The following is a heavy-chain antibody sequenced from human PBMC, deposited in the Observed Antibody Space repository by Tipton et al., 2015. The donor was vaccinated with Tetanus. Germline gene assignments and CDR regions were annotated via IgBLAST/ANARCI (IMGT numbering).Heavy chain of an antibody. V-gene: IGHV4-59*01. CDR3: ARGTGDY. J-gene: IGHJ4*02. CDR1: GDSIRRSY. D-gene: IGHD1-14*01. CDR2: IFHSGST. Sequence: TLSLTCNVSGDSIRRSYWSWIRQPPGKGLEWIGHIFHSGSTNYNPSLKSRVTMSIDTSERQFSLKLTSVTSADTAVYHCARGTGDYWGQGTLVTVSS.